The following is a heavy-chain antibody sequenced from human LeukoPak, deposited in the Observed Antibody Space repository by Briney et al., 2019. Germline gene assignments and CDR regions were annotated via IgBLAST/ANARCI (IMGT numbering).Heavy chain of an antibody. CDR3: ARDVEGGTFDI. D-gene: IGHD3-16*01. CDR1: GFTVSRFW. V-gene: IGHV3-7*05. CDR2: IDQSGGRN. J-gene: IGHJ3*02. Sequence: GGSQRLSCAASGFTVSRFWMNWVRQAPGRGLEWVANIDQSGGRNNYVDSVKGRFTISRDNAKNSLFLEMSSLRADDMAVYFCARDVEGGTFDIWGQGTTVTVSS.